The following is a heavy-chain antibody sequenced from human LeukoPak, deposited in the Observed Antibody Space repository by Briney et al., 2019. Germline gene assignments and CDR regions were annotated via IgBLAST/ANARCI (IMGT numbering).Heavy chain of an antibody. J-gene: IGHJ3*02. CDR3: AYSIVGATYAFDI. Sequence: GGSLRLSCAVSGFNFWGTCMSWVRQAPGKGLEWVAAIGGGGSDTKYTDSVMGRFTLSRDLSKNTLYLQMNSLRAEDTAVYYCAYSIVGATYAFDIWGQGTMVTVSS. D-gene: IGHD1-26*01. CDR2: IGGGGSDT. V-gene: IGHV3-23*01. CDR1: GFNFWGTC.